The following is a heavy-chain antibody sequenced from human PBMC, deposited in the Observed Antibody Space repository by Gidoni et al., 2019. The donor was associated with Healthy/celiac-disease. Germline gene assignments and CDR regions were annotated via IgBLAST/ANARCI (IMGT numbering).Heavy chain of an antibody. CDR3: AREGITMVRGVKYYYYYGMDV. J-gene: IGHJ6*02. CDR2: ISYDGSNK. D-gene: IGHD3-10*01. V-gene: IGHV3-30*01. CDR1: GFTFSSYA. Sequence: QVQLVESGGGVVQPGRSLRLSCAASGFTFSSYAMHWVRQAPGKGLEWVAVISYDGSNKYYADSVKGRFTISRDNSKNTLYLQMNSLRAEDTAVYYCAREGITMVRGVKYYYYYGMDVWGQGTTVTVSS.